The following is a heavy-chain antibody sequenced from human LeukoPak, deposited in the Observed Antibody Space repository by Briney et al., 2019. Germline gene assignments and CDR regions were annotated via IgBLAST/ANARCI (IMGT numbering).Heavy chain of an antibody. CDR2: ISYDGSIK. J-gene: IGHJ4*02. CDR1: RFTFSSYG. CDR3: AKDPFDYSNYPHTAGFDY. D-gene: IGHD4-11*01. V-gene: IGHV3-30*18. Sequence: GRSLRLSCAASRFTFSSYGMHWVRQAPGKGLEWMAVISYDGSIKYYADSVKGRFTISRDNSKNTLYLQMNSLRTEDTAVYYCAKDPFDYSNYPHTAGFDYWGQGTLVTVSS.